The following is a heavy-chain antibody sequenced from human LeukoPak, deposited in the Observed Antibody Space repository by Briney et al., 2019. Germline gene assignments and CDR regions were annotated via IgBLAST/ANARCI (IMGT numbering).Heavy chain of an antibody. D-gene: IGHD3-22*01. J-gene: IGHJ4*02. CDR1: GFTFSSYG. V-gene: IGHV3-30*02. Sequence: GGSLRLSCAASGFTFSSYGMHWVRQAPGKGLEWVAFMRYDGSNKYYADSVKGRFTISRDNSKNTLYLQMNSLRAEDTAVYYCAKDDYDSSGYYYKYFDYWGQGTLVTVSS. CDR2: MRYDGSNK. CDR3: AKDDYDSSGYYYKYFDY.